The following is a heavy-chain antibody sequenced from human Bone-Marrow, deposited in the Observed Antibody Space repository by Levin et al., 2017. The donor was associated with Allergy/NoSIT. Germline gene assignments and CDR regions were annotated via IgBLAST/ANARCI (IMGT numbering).Heavy chain of an antibody. Sequence: GESLKISCAVSGFTVYNNYMSWVRQAPGKGLEWVSLIYSGGTTQYADSVKGRFTISRDSSKNTLYLQMNSLTPEDTTMYYCARNVPLTANGYWGQGTLVTVSS. D-gene: IGHD2-8*01. CDR2: IYSGGTT. CDR1: GFTVYNNY. CDR3: ARNVPLTANGY. V-gene: IGHV3-66*01. J-gene: IGHJ4*02.